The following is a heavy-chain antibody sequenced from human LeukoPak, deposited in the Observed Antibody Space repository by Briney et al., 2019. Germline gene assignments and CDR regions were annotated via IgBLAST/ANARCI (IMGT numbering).Heavy chain of an antibody. V-gene: IGHV3-23*01. CDR3: AKGRGSVDY. CDR1: GFTFSNYA. J-gene: IGHJ4*02. Sequence: GGSLRLSCAASGFTFSNYAMNWVRQAPGKGLEWVSGISESGGNTFYADSVKGRFTISRDNSKNTLYLQMNSLRAEDTAVYYCAKGRGSVDYWGQGTLVTVSS. D-gene: IGHD3-10*01. CDR2: ISESGGNT.